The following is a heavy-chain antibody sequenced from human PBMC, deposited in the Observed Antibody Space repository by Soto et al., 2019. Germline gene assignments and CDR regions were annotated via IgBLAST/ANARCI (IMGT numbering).Heavy chain of an antibody. J-gene: IGHJ4*02. CDR3: VRPSSGYFPQGGDY. V-gene: IGHV3-7*05. CDR2: IKHDGGET. Sequence: DVQLVESGGGVVQPGGSLRLSCAASGFTFRSYWMTWVRQAPGKGLVWVANIKHDGGETSYVDSVKGRFTISRDNAKNPLFLHMSSLRAEDTAVYYCVRPSSGYFPQGGDYWGQGTLVTVSS. CDR1: GFTFRSYW. D-gene: IGHD5-18*01.